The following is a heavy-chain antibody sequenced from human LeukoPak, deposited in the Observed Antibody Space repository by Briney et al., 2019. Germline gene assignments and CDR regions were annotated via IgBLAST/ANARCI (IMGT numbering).Heavy chain of an antibody. CDR3: AREEGVDGTSGINN. V-gene: IGHV3-33*01. Sequence: SGGSLRLSCAASGFTFSTYGMHWVRQAPGKGLEWVSDIWYNGNTYYADSVKGRLTISRDNSKSTLYLQMNSLRAEDTAVYYCAREEGVDGTSGINNWGQGTLVIVSS. D-gene: IGHD4-23*01. CDR1: GFTFSTYG. CDR2: IWYNGNT. J-gene: IGHJ4*02.